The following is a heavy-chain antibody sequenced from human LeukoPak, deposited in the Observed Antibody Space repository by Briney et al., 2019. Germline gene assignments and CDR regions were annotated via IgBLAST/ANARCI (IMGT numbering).Heavy chain of an antibody. CDR1: GGSISSYY. J-gene: IGHJ5*02. Sequence: SETLSLTCTVSGGSISSYYWGWIRQPPGKGLEWIGSIYYSGSTYYNPSLKSRVTISVDTSKNQFSLKLSSVTAADTAVYYCAGHRREGYSYGQIIIWFDPWGQGTLVTVSS. CDR3: AGHRREGYSYGQIIIWFDP. D-gene: IGHD5-18*01. CDR2: IYYSGST. V-gene: IGHV4-39*01.